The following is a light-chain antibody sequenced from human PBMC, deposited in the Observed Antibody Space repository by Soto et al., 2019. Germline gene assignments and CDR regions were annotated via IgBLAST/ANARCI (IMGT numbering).Light chain of an antibody. J-gene: IGKJ1*01. CDR2: DVS. V-gene: IGKV3-11*01. CDR3: QQRSNWPRT. Sequence: VLTQSPATLSLSPGERATLSCRASQTVGNYLIWYQQKPGQAPRLLIYDVSNRATGIPARFSGSGSGTDVTITISSLEPEDFEVYYCQQRSNWPRTFGQGTKVDIK. CDR1: QTVGNY.